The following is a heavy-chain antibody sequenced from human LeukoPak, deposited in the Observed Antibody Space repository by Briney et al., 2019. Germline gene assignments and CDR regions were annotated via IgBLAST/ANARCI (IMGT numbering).Heavy chain of an antibody. V-gene: IGHV1-2*02. CDR2: INPNSGGT. Sequence: ASVKVSCKASGYTFTGYYMHWVRQAPGQGLEWMGWINPNSGGTNYAQKFQGRVTMTRDTSISTAYMELSRLRSDDTAVYYCASDPGGQKTRSRMGLFDYWGQGTLVTVSS. CDR1: GYTFTGYY. CDR3: ASDPGGQKTRSRMGLFDY. D-gene: IGHD2-8*01. J-gene: IGHJ4*02.